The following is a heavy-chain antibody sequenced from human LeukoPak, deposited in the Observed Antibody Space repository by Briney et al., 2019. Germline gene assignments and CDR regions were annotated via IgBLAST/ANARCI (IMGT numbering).Heavy chain of an antibody. CDR3: AIMHPYYDGSGYWVQ. V-gene: IGHV3-23*01. CDR2: ISGSGGST. J-gene: IGHJ4*02. CDR1: GFTFSSYA. Sequence: GGSLRLSCAASGFTFSSYAMSWVRQAPGKGLEWVSAISGSGGSTYYADSVKGRFTISRDNSKNTLYLQMNSLRAEDTAVYYCAIMHPYYDGSGYWVQWGQGTLVTVSS. D-gene: IGHD3-22*01.